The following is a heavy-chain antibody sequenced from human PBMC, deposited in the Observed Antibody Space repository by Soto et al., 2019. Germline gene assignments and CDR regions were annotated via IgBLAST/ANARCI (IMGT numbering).Heavy chain of an antibody. CDR1: GGTFSSYA. V-gene: IGHV1-69*01. CDR3: ARGSPEDYYDSRGFQLPSDYYGMDV. Sequence: QVQLVQSGAEVKKPGSSVKVSCKASGGTFSSYAISWVRQAPGQGLEWMGGIIPIFGTANYAQKFQGRVTSTADESTSTADMELSSLRSEDTAVYYCARGSPEDYYDSRGFQLPSDYYGMDVWGQGTTVTVSS. J-gene: IGHJ6*02. CDR2: IIPIFGTA. D-gene: IGHD3-22*01.